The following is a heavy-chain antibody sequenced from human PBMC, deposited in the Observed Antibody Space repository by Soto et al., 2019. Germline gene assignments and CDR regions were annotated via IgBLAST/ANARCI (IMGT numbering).Heavy chain of an antibody. D-gene: IGHD2-15*01. CDR2: IYYSGST. CDR3: ATTLPRSRQIDY. Sequence: PSETLSLTCTVSGGCISSYYWSWIRQPPGKGLEWIGYIYYSGSTNYNPSLKSRVTISVDTSKNQFSLKLSSVTAADTAVYYCATTLPRSRQIDYWGQGTLVTVSS. J-gene: IGHJ4*02. V-gene: IGHV4-59*01. CDR1: GGCISSYY.